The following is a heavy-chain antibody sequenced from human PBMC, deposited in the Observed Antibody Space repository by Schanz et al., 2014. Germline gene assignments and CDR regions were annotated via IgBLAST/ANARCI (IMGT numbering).Heavy chain of an antibody. CDR3: ARDFDDRRGYGSGYCLGDCMDV. D-gene: IGHD3-10*01. CDR1: GFIFSSYG. V-gene: IGHV3-30*06. Sequence: QVQLVESGGGVVQPGRSLRLSCAASGFIFSSYGLHWVRQAPGKGLEWVAAMSYDGSIKYYGDSVKGRFTISRDNSKNTLYLHMNTLRSEDTAVYYCARDFDDRRGYGSGYCLGDCMDVWGQGTTVTVSS. J-gene: IGHJ6*02. CDR2: MSYDGSIK.